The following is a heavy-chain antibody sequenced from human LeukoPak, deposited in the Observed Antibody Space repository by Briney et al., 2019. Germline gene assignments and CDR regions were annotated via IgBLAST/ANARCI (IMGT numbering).Heavy chain of an antibody. CDR1: GDSISSSSYY. CDR3: ARQTTVTNLFDY. CDR2: IYYSGST. D-gene: IGHD4-17*01. V-gene: IGHV4-39*01. Sequence: SETLSLTCTVSGDSISSSSYYWGWIRQPPGNGLERIGSIYYSGSTYYNSSLKTRVTISVDTSKDQFSLELSSVTAADTAVYYCARQTTVTNLFDYWGQGTLVTVSS. J-gene: IGHJ4*02.